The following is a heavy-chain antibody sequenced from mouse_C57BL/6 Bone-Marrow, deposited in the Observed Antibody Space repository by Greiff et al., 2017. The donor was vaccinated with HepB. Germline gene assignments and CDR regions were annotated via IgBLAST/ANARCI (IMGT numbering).Heavy chain of an antibody. Sequence: EVQLQESGGDLVKPGGSLKLSCAASGFTFSSYGMSWVRQTPDKRLEWVATISSGGSYTYYPDSVKGRFTISRDNAKNTLYLQMSSLKSEDTAMYYCARSSMDYWGQGTSVTVSS. J-gene: IGHJ4*01. V-gene: IGHV5-6*01. CDR1: GFTFSSYG. CDR2: ISSGGSYT. CDR3: ARSSMDY.